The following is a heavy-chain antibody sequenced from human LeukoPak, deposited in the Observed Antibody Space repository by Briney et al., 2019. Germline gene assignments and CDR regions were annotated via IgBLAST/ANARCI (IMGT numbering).Heavy chain of an antibody. CDR3: AQDGCGGLWWDY. D-gene: IGHD2-21*01. V-gene: IGHV4-59*01. J-gene: IGHJ4*02. CDR2: IYYSGST. CDR1: GGSISSYY. Sequence: PSETLSLTCTVSGGSISSYYWSWIRQPPGKGLEWIGYIYYSGSTNYNPSLKSRVTISVDTSKNQFSLKLSSVTAADTPVYYRAQDGCGGLWWDYWGQGTLVTVSS.